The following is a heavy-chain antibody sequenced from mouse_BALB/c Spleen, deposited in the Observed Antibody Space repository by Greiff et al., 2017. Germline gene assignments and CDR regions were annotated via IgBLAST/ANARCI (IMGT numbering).Heavy chain of an antibody. CDR2: ISYSGST. V-gene: IGHV3-8*02. CDR3: AFYDGYYEGWFAY. CDR1: GDSITSGY. J-gene: IGHJ3*01. Sequence: EVKLVESGPSLVKPSQTLSLTCSVTGDSITSGYWNWIRKFPGNKLEYMGYISYSGSTYYNPSLKSRISITRDTSKNQYYLQLNSVTTEDTATYYCAFYDGYYEGWFAYWGQGTLVTVSA. D-gene: IGHD2-3*01.